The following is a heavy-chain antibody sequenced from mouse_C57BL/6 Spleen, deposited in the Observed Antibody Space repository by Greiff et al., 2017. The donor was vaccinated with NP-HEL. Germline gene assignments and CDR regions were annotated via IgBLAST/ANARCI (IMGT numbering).Heavy chain of an antibody. CDR1: GYSITSDY. D-gene: IGHD2-1*01. CDR2: ISYSGST. CDR3: ARSEGNYGGYFDY. J-gene: IGHJ2*01. V-gene: IGHV3-8*01. Sequence: EVKVVESGPGLAKPSQTLSLTCSVTGYSITSDYWNWIRKFPGNKLEYMGYISYSGSTYYNPSLKSRISITRDTSKNQYYLQLNSVTTEDTATYYCARSEGNYGGYFDYWGQGTTLTVSS.